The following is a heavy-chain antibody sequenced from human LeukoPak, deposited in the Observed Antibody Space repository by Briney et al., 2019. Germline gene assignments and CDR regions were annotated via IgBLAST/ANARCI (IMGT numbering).Heavy chain of an antibody. V-gene: IGHV4-4*02. Sequence: SGTLSLTCAVSGDSISSSNWWSWVRQPPGKGLEWIGEIYHSGSVNYNPSLKSPVTMSLDNSKNQFSLSLTSVPAADTAVYYCAREAAGQWFDPWGQGTLVTVSS. CDR3: AREAAGQWFDP. D-gene: IGHD6-25*01. CDR2: IYHSGSV. CDR1: GDSISSSNW. J-gene: IGHJ5*02.